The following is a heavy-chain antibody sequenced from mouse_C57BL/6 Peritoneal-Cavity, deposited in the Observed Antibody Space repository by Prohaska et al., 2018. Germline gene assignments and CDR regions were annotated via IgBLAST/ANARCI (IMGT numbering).Heavy chain of an antibody. CDR3: ARESGDNYAISYWFFD. J-gene: IGHJ1*01. D-gene: IGHD1-1*01. CDR2: SYPVCGNT. CDR1: GYNFTDYY. V-gene: IGHV1-84*01. Sequence: QIQLQQSGPELVKPGASVKISCKASGYNFTDYYINWVKPGQGQGLGLIGLSYPVCGNTKYNDKFKGKVSWTVDTSFSIAYMQLSSITSEVSAVYFSARESGDNYAISYWFFD.